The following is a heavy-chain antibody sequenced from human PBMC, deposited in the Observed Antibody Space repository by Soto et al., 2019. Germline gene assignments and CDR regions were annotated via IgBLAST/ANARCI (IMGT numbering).Heavy chain of an antibody. CDR2: IIPILGIA. CDR1: GGTFSSYT. V-gene: IGHV1-69*08. J-gene: IGHJ4*02. Sequence: QVQLVQSGAEVKKPGSSVKVSCKASGGTFSSYTISWVRQAPGQGLEWMGRIIPILGIANYAQKFQGRVTITADKSTSTAYIELSSLRSEDTAVYYCARDKVDGYTPFDYWGQGTLVTVSS. D-gene: IGHD5-12*01. CDR3: ARDKVDGYTPFDY.